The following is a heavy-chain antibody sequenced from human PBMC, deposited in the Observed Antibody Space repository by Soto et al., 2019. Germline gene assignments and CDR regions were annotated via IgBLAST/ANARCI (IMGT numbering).Heavy chain of an antibody. D-gene: IGHD6-13*01. CDR3: ARGKQQLVLYYFDY. Sequence: SETLSLTCTVPGGSISSYYWSWIRQPLGKGLEWIGCIYYSGSTNYNPSLKSRVTISVDTSKNQFSLKLSSVTAADTAVYYCARGKQQLVLYYFDYWGQGTLVTVSS. V-gene: IGHV4-59*12. CDR2: IYYSGST. J-gene: IGHJ4*02. CDR1: GGSISSYY.